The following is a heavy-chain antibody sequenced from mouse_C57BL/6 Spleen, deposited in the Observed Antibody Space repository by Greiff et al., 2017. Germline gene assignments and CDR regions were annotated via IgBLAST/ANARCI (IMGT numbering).Heavy chain of an antibody. V-gene: IGHV5-16*01. J-gene: IGHJ2*01. CDR2: INYDGSST. CDR3: ARKGDWDYFDY. CDR1: GFTFSDYY. Sequence: EVMLVESEGGLVQPGSSMKLSCTASGFTFSDYYMAWVRQVPEKGLEWVANINYDGSSTYYLDSLKSRFIISRDNAKNILYLQMSSLKSEDTATYYCARKGDWDYFDYWGQGTTLTVSS. D-gene: IGHD4-1*01.